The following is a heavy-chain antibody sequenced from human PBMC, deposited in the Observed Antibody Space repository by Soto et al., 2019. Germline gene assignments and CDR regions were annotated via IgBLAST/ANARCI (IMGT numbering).Heavy chain of an antibody. D-gene: IGHD2-21*02. CDR3: DRDLRAPLVATAMPYYMDV. J-gene: IGHJ6*03. CDR2: ILSSSGVI. CDR1: GFTFGSYS. V-gene: IGHV3-48*01. Sequence: EVQLVESGGGLVQPGGSLSLYCAASGFTFGSYSMNWVRQAPGKGLEWVSFILSSSGVIYYADSVKGRFTISRYNAKNSRYLQMNSRRSEDTAVYYCDRDLRAPLVATAMPYYMDVWGKGTTVTVSS.